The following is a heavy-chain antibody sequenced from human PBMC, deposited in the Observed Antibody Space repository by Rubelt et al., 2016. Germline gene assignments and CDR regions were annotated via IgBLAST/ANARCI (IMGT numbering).Heavy chain of an antibody. CDR3: ARVDSTSCQDY. CDR2: INPNSGGT. Sequence: GQGLEWMGWINPNSGGTNYAQKFQGRVTMTRDTSISTAYMELSRLRSDDTAVYYCARVDSTSCQDYWGQGTLVTVSS. D-gene: IGHD2-2*01. V-gene: IGHV1-2*02. J-gene: IGHJ4*02.